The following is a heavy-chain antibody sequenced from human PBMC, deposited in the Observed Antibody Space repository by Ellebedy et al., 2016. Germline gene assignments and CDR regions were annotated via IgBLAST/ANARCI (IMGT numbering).Heavy chain of an antibody. D-gene: IGHD2-2*01. CDR3: ARDISDCTGRTCYDVGGYDAFDI. J-gene: IGHJ3*02. CDR1: GVTLSRHD. Sequence: GESLKISXAGSGVTLSRHDMHWVRQATGKGLEWVSMISVAGNTKYADSVKGRFTISRDNSKDTLFLQMNSLRAEDTAIYFCARDISDCTGRTCYDVGGYDAFDIWGQGTMVTVSS. CDR2: ISVAGNT. V-gene: IGHV3-13*01.